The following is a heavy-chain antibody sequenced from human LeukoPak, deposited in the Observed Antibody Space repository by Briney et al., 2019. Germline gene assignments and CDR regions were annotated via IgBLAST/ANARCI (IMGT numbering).Heavy chain of an antibody. Sequence: SETLSLTCTVSGGSISSYYWSWIRQPPGKGLEWIGYIYYSGSTYYNPSLKSRVTISVDTSKNQFSLKLSSVTAADTAVYYCARVSGADYYDSSGYRVFDYWGQGTLVTVSS. CDR2: IYYSGST. V-gene: IGHV4-59*08. J-gene: IGHJ4*02. CDR1: GGSISSYY. D-gene: IGHD3-22*01. CDR3: ARVSGADYYDSSGYRVFDY.